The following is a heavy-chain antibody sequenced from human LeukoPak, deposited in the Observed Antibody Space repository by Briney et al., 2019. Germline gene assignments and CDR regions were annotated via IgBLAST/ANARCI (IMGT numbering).Heavy chain of an antibody. D-gene: IGHD1-1*01. CDR3: ARHRDNGFADYFDY. J-gene: IGHJ4*02. CDR1: GYSFTSYW. V-gene: IGHV5-10-1*01. CDR2: IDPSDSYT. Sequence: AGESLRISCKGSGYSFTSYWISWVRQMPGKGLEWMGRIDPSDSYTNYSPSFQGRVTISADKSISTAYLQWSSLKASDTSMYYCARHRDNGFADYFDYWGQGTLVTVSS.